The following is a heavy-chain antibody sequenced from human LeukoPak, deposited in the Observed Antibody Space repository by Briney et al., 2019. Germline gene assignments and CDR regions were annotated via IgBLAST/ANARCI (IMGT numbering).Heavy chain of an antibody. J-gene: IGHJ4*02. CDR2: IIPIFGIA. CDR3: AKDTGGSSDYFDY. CDR1: GGTFSSYA. Sequence: GASVKVSCKASGGTFSSYAISWVRQAPGQGLEWMGRIIPIFGIANYAQKFQGRVTITADKSTSTAYMELSSLRSEDTAVYYCAKDTGGSSDYFDYWGQGALVTVSS. D-gene: IGHD1-26*01. V-gene: IGHV1-69*04.